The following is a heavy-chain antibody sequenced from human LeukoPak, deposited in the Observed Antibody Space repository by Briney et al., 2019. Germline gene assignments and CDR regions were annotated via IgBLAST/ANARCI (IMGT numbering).Heavy chain of an antibody. Sequence: GRSLRLSCAASGLTFSSYAMHWVRQAPGKGLEWVAVISYDGSNKYYADSVKGRFTISRDNSKNTLYLQMNSLRAEDTAVYYCARDGILIVGATSGPPDYWGQGTLVTVFS. CDR1: GLTFSSYA. J-gene: IGHJ4*02. CDR3: ARDGILIVGATSGPPDY. D-gene: IGHD1-26*01. CDR2: ISYDGSNK. V-gene: IGHV3-30-3*01.